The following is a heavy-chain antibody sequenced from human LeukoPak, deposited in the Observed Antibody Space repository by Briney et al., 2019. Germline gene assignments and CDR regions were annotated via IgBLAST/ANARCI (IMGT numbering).Heavy chain of an antibody. D-gene: IGHD3-22*01. CDR1: GFTFSSYW. CDR2: ISGSGGRT. J-gene: IGHJ4*02. V-gene: IGHV3-23*01. Sequence: GGSLRLSCAASGFTFSSYWMSWVRQAPGKGLEWVAGISGSGGRTNYADSVKGRSTVSRDNPKNTLYLQMNSLRAEDTAVYFCAKRGVVIRVILVGFHKEANYFDSWGQGALVTVSS. CDR3: AKRGVVIRVILVGFHKEANYFDS.